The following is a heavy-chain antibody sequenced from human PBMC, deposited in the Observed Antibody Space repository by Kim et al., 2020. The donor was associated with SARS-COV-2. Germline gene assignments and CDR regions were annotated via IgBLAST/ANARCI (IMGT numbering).Heavy chain of an antibody. Sequence: ASVKVSCKASGYTFTSYGISWVRQAPGQGLEWMGWISAYNGNTNYAQKLQGRVTMTTDTSTSTAYMELRSLRSDDTAVYYCARIPITMVRGVSYYYYGMDVWGPGTNGTVPS. CDR2: ISAYNGNT. V-gene: IGHV1-18*01. CDR1: GYTFTSYG. CDR3: ARIPITMVRGVSYYYYGMDV. J-gene: IGHJ6*01. D-gene: IGHD3-10*01.